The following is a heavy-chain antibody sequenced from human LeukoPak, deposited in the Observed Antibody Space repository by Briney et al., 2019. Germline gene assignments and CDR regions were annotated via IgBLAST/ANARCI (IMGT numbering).Heavy chain of an antibody. V-gene: IGHV4-59*08. D-gene: IGHD5-12*01. CDR1: GGSISGYY. Sequence: SETLSLTCTVSGGSISGYYWSWIRQPPGKGLEWIGYIYYTGSTNYNPSLKSRVTISVDTSKNQLSLKLSSVTAADTAVYYCARRGYSGYERFDYWGQGTLVTVSA. CDR3: ARRGYSGYERFDY. CDR2: IYYTGST. J-gene: IGHJ4*02.